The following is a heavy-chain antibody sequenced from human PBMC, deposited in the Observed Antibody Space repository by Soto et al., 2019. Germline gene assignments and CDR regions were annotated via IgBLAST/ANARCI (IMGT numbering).Heavy chain of an antibody. CDR3: ARDRDTRHYYGMDV. J-gene: IGHJ6*02. Sequence: PGGSLRLSCAASGFTFSSYSMNWVRQAPGKGLEWVSSISSSSSYIYYADSVKGRFTISRDNAKNSLYLQMNSLRAEDTAVYYCARDRDTRHYYGMDVWGQQTRVSASS. V-gene: IGHV3-21*01. D-gene: IGHD3-3*01. CDR2: ISSSSSYI. CDR1: GFTFSSYS.